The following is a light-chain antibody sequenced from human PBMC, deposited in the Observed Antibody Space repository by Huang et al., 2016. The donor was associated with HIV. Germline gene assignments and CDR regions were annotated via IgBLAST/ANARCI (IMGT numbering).Light chain of an antibody. Sequence: DIQMTQSPSAMSASVGDRVTIACRAAQDTYNYVAWFQQKPGKAPKRLIYGASSLQAGVPERFSGSGAGTEFTLTINSLQPEDSATYYCRQHKNFHTPTCGQGTKVEVK. CDR3: RQHKNFHTPT. V-gene: IGKV1-17*03. J-gene: IGKJ1*01. CDR1: QDTYNY. CDR2: GAS.